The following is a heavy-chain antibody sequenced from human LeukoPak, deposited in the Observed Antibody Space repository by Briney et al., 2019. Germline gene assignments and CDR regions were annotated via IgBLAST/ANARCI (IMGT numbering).Heavy chain of an antibody. D-gene: IGHD3-10*01. J-gene: IGHJ5*01. CDR2: MYYRGST. V-gene: IGHV4-34*01. Sequence: SETLSLTCAVYGGSFIGFHWNWIRQPPGKGLEWIANMYYRGSTYYNPSLKSRVTISVDTSKNQFSLKLSSVTAADTAVYYCAKGRAQWFGELLSGSRNGFDSWGQGTLVTVSS. CDR1: GGSFIGFH. CDR3: AKGRAQWFGELLSGSRNGFDS.